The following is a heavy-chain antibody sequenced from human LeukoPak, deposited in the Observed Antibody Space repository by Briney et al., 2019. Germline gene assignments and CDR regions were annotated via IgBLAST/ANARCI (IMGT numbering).Heavy chain of an antibody. J-gene: IGHJ4*02. V-gene: IGHV3-23*01. D-gene: IGHD3-16*01. Sequence: GGSLRLSCVASRFTLSSYAMSWVRQAPGQGLEWVSCISGSGGSTHYADSVKGRFTISRDNSKNTLYLQMNSLRAEDTAVYYCAKVSVTTLGGIDYWGQGTLVTV. CDR1: RFTLSSYA. CDR3: AKVSVTTLGGIDY. CDR2: ISGSGGST.